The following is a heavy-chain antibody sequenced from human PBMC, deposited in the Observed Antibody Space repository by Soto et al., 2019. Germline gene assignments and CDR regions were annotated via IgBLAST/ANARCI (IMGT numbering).Heavy chain of an antibody. D-gene: IGHD2-21*02. CDR1: GGTFSSYT. V-gene: IGHV1-69*02. CDR2: IIPILGIA. CDR3: ARGLVTASSYYYYGMDV. J-gene: IGHJ6*02. Sequence: SVKVSCKASGGTFSSYTISWVRQAPGQGLEWMGRIIPILGIANYAQKFQGRVTITADKSTSTAYMELSSLRSEDTAVYYCARGLVTASSYYYYGMDVWGQGTTVTVSS.